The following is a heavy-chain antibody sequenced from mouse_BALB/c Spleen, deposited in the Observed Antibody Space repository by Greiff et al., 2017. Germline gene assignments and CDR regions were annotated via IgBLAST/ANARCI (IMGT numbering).Heavy chain of an antibody. CDR3: ARERGTGDYFDY. V-gene: IGHV14-3*02. CDR1: GFNIKDTY. J-gene: IGHJ2*01. D-gene: IGHD4-1*01. CDR2: IDPANGNT. Sequence: VQLQQSGAELVKPGASVKLSCTASGFNIKDTYMHWVKQRPEQGLEWIGRIDPANGNTKYDPKFQGKATITADTSSNTAYLQLSSLTSEDTAVYYWARERGTGDYFDYWGQGTTLTVSS.